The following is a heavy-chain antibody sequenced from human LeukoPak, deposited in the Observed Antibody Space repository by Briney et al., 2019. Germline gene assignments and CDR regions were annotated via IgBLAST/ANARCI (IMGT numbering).Heavy chain of an antibody. J-gene: IGHJ4*02. D-gene: IGHD3-3*01. Sequence: PSETLSLTCTVSRVSISTYYWHWIRQPPGKGLEWIGFVFYTGDTNHNPSLNGRVSISADTSNNQFSLRLTSVTPADTAIYYCARGGSLVEWSFDYWGQGHLVTVSS. CDR2: VFYTGDT. V-gene: IGHV4-59*01. CDR3: ARGGSLVEWSFDY. CDR1: RVSISTYY.